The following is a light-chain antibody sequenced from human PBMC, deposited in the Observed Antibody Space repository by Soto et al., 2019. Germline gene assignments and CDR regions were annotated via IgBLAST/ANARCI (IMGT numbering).Light chain of an antibody. CDR2: DSS. V-gene: IGKV1-5*01. J-gene: IGKJ1*01. Sequence: DIQMTQSPSTLFASVGDRVTITCRASQSVRNWLAWYQQKPGRAPQLLIYDSSTLEPGVPSRFSGSGSGTDFTLTVSSLQPEDFATYYCQQTYSSSWTFGQGTKVDI. CDR1: QSVRNW. CDR3: QQTYSSSWT.